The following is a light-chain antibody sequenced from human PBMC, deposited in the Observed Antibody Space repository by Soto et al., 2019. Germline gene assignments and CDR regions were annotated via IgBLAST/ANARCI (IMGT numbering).Light chain of an antibody. Sequence: DIQMTQSSSTLSASVGDRVTITCRASQSISSWLAWYQQKPGKAPKLLIYDASSLKSGVPSRFSGSGSGTEFSLPISSLQPDDFATYYCQQYNSYSLFTFGPGTKVDIK. J-gene: IGKJ3*01. CDR2: DAS. CDR1: QSISSW. V-gene: IGKV1-5*01. CDR3: QQYNSYSLFT.